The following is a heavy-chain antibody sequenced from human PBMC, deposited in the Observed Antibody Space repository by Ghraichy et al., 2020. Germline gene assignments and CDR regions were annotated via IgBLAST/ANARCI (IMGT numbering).Heavy chain of an antibody. CDR3: ARSYDYGDLYYFDY. CDR1: GGTFSGYT. V-gene: IGHV1-69*02. Sequence: SVKVSCKASGGTFSGYTISWVRQAPGQGLECMGRITPILDITNYVQNFQGRVTITADKSTGTAYMELSGLRSEDTAVYYCARSYDYGDLYYFDYWGQGTLVTVSS. D-gene: IGHD4-17*01. J-gene: IGHJ4*02. CDR2: ITPILDIT.